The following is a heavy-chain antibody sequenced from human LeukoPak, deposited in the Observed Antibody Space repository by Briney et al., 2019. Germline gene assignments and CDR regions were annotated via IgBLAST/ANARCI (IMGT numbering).Heavy chain of an antibody. CDR1: GGSVSSDNYY. V-gene: IGHV2-5*01. Sequence: TLSLTCTVSGGSVSSDNYYWTWIRQPPGKALEWLALIWYNDDKRYNPSLKSGLTVTRDTSKNQVVLTMTNMDPVDTATYFCAHTSRYYHFGYWGQGTQVTVSS. J-gene: IGHJ4*02. CDR2: IWYNDDK. CDR3: AHTSRYYHFGY. D-gene: IGHD3-3*02.